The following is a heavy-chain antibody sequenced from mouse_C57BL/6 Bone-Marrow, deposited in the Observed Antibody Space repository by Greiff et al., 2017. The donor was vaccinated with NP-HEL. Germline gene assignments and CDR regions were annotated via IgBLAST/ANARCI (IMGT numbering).Heavy chain of an antibody. CDR2: IHPNSGST. Sequence: QVQLKQPGAELVKPGASVKLSCKASGYTFTSYWMHWVKQRPGQGLEWIGMIHPNSGSTNYNEKFKSKATLTVDKSSSTAYMQLSSLTSEDSAVYYCARELTTVVAHWYFDVWGTGTTVTVSS. J-gene: IGHJ1*03. D-gene: IGHD1-1*01. CDR1: GYTFTSYW. CDR3: ARELTTVVAHWYFDV. V-gene: IGHV1-64*01.